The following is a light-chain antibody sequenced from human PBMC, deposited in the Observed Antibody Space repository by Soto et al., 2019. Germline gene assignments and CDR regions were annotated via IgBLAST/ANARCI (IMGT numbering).Light chain of an antibody. Sequence: SYELTQPPSVSVAPGKTARITCGGNNIGSKSVHWYQQKPGQAPVLVIYYDSDRPSGIPERFSGSNSGNTATLTISRVEAGDEADYYCQVWDSSSDRIGGVVFGGGTKLTVL. CDR2: YDS. CDR3: QVWDSSSDRIGGVV. V-gene: IGLV3-21*04. J-gene: IGLJ2*01. CDR1: NIGSKS.